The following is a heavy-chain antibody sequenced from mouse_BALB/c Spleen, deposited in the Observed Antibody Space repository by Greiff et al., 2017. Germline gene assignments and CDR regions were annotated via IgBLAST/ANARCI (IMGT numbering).Heavy chain of an antibody. D-gene: IGHD4-1*02. Sequence: EVKLQESGPGLVKPSQSLSLTCSVTGYSITSGYYWNWIRQFPGNKLEWMGYISYDGSNNYNPSLKNRISITRDTSKNQFFLKLNSVTTEDTATYYCARDQLPYYFDYWGQGTTLTVSS. J-gene: IGHJ2*01. CDR3: ARDQLPYYFDY. CDR1: GYSITSGYY. V-gene: IGHV3-6*02. CDR2: ISYDGSN.